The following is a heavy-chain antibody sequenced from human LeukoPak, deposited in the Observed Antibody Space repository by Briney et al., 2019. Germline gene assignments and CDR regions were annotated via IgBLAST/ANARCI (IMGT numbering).Heavy chain of an antibody. V-gene: IGHV3-48*03. D-gene: IGHD3-22*01. CDR2: ISSSGSTI. Sequence: GGTLRLSCAASGFTFSSYEMNWVRQAPGKGLEWVPYISSSGSTIYYADSVKGRFTISRDNAKNSLYLQMNSLRAEDTAVYYCAELGITMIEGVWGKGTTVTISS. CDR1: GFTFSSYE. CDR3: AELGITMIEGV. J-gene: IGHJ6*04.